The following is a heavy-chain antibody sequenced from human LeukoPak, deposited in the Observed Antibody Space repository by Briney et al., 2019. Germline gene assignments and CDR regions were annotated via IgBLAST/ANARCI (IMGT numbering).Heavy chain of an antibody. CDR3: ARSGYYDSSAYHPGWFDP. J-gene: IGHJ5*02. D-gene: IGHD3-22*01. CDR2: IVVGSGNT. CDR1: GFTFTSSA. V-gene: IGHV1-58*02. Sequence: GTSVKVSCTXSGFTFTSSAMQWVRQARGQRLGWIGWIVVGSGNTNYSQKFQERVTITRDMSTSTAYMELSSLRSEDTAVYYCARSGYYDSSAYHPGWFDPWGQGTLVTVSS.